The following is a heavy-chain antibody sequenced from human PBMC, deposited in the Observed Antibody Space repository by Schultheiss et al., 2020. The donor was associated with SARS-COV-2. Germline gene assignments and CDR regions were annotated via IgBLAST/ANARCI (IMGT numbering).Heavy chain of an antibody. CDR2: INHSGST. V-gene: IGHV4-38-2*01. J-gene: IGHJ3*02. CDR1: GYSISSGYY. CDR3: ATEKGEWSDAFDI. Sequence: SETLSLTCAVSGYSISSGYYWGWIRQPPGKGLEWIGEINHSGSTNYNPSLKSRVTISVDTSKNQFSLKLSSVTAADTAVYYCATEKGEWSDAFDIWGQGTMVTVSS. D-gene: IGHD3-3*01.